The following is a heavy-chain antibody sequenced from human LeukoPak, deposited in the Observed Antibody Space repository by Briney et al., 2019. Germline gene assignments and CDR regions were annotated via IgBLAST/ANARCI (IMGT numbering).Heavy chain of an antibody. V-gene: IGHV4-30-4*01. CDR1: GGSISSGDYY. CDR2: IYYSGST. CDR3: ARVSAGYLSGYGPGPDY. J-gene: IGHJ4*02. Sequence: TSQTLSLTCTVSGGSISSGDYYWSWIRQPPGKGLEWIGYIYYSGSTYYNPSLKSRVTISVDTSKNQFSPKLSSVTAADTAVYYCARVSAGYLSGYGPGPDYWGQGTLVTVSS. D-gene: IGHD5-12*01.